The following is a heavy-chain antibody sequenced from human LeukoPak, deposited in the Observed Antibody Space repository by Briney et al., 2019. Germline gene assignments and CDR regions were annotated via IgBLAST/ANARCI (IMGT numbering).Heavy chain of an antibody. CDR3: ARENLGGYSYGLIFDY. CDR2: IIPILGIA. CDR1: GGTFSSYA. J-gene: IGHJ4*02. D-gene: IGHD5-18*01. Sequence: EASVKVSCKASGGTFSSYAISWVRQAPGQGLEWMGRIIPILGIANYAQKFQGRVTITADKSTSTAYMELSSLRSEDTAVYYCARENLGGYSYGLIFDYWGQGTLVTVSS. V-gene: IGHV1-69*04.